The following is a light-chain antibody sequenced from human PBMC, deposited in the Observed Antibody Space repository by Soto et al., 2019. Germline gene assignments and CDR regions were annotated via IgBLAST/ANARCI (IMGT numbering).Light chain of an antibody. Sequence: QSALTQPASVSGSPGQSITISCTGTSSDVGSYNYVSWYQQHPGKAPKLTIYEVSNRPSGVSNRFSGSKSGNTASLTISGLQAEDEADYYCSSYTSSSTPCVFGTGTKVTVL. CDR2: EVS. CDR1: SSDVGSYNY. CDR3: SSYTSSSTPCV. V-gene: IGLV2-14*01. J-gene: IGLJ1*01.